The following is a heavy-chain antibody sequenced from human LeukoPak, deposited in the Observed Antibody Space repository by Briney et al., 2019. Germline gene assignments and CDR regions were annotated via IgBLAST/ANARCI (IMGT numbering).Heavy chain of an antibody. V-gene: IGHV1-8*01. CDR3: ARDISLLYGDYEQYFDY. J-gene: IGHJ4*02. D-gene: IGHD4-17*01. CDR1: GYTFTSYD. CDR2: MNPNSGNT. Sequence: ASVKVSCRASGYTFTSYDINWVRQATGQGLEWMGWMNPNSGNTGYAQKFQGRVTMTRDTSISTAYMELSRLRSDDTAVYYCARDISLLYGDYEQYFDYWGQRTLVTVSS.